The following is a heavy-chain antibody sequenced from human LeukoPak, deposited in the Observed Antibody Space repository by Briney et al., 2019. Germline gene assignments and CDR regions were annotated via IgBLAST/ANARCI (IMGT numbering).Heavy chain of an antibody. CDR2: ISSNGDNT. CDR1: GFTFSTRV. Sequence: PGGSLRLSCSVSGFTFSTRVMHWVRQAPGKGLEYVSAISSNGDNTYYADSVKGRFTISRDNSKNTLYLQMSSLRADDTAVYYCVRGTGSWGQGTLVTVSS. J-gene: IGHJ5*02. CDR3: VRGTGS. V-gene: IGHV3-64D*06.